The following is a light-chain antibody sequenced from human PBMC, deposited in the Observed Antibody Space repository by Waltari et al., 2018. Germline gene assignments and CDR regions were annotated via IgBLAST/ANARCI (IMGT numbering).Light chain of an antibody. CDR2: DVT. V-gene: IGLV2-14*03. CDR3: SSYTSSSTLV. Sequence: QSALTQPASVSGSPGQSITISCTGTSSDVGGYNHVSWYQQHPGKAPKLMIYDVTNRPSGVSNRFSGSKSGNTVSLTISGLQAEDEADYFCSSYTSSSTLVFGGGTKLTVL. J-gene: IGLJ2*01. CDR1: SSDVGGYNH.